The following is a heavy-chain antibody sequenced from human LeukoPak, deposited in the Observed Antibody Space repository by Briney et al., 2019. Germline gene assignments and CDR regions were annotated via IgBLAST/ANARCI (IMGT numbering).Heavy chain of an antibody. Sequence: SETLSLTCTVSGGSISSYYWSWIRQPPGKGLEWIGYIYYSGSTNYNPSLMSRVTISVDTSKNQFSLKVSTVTAADTAVYYCARGGYSGYYYYFDYWGQGTLVTVSS. CDR3: ARGGYSGYYYYFDY. CDR1: GGSISSYY. V-gene: IGHV4-59*01. CDR2: IYYSGST. J-gene: IGHJ4*02. D-gene: IGHD3-22*01.